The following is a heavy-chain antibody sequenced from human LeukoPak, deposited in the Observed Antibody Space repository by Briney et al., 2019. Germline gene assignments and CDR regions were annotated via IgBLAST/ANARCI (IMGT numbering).Heavy chain of an antibody. CDR1: GGSISNSSYY. Sequence: SETLSLTCTVSGGSISNSSYYWGWIRQPPGKGLEWIGSMYYSGSTYYNPSLKSRATISVDTSKNQFSLKLSSVTAADTAVYYCARRGSYGIGYWGQGTLVTASS. CDR3: ARRGSYGIGY. V-gene: IGHV4-39*01. D-gene: IGHD1-26*01. J-gene: IGHJ4*02. CDR2: MYYSGST.